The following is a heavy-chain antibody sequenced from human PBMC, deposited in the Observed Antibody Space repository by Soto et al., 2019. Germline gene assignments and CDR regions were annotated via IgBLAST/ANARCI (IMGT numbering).Heavy chain of an antibody. J-gene: IGHJ3*02. CDR2: IYYSGST. CDR3: ASSPAYYYDSSGPDDAFDI. Sequence: SETLSLTCTVSGGSISSGGNYWSWIRQHPGKGLEWIGYIYYSGSTYYNPSLKSRVTISVDTSKNQFSLKLSSVTAADTAVYYCASSPAYYYDSSGPDDAFDIWGQGTMVTVSS. V-gene: IGHV4-31*03. CDR1: GGSISSGGNY. D-gene: IGHD3-22*01.